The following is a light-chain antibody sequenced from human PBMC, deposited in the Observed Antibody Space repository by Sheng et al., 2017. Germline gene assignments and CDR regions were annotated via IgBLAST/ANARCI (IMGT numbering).Light chain of an antibody. Sequence: NVLTQSPGTLSLSPGDRATVSCRPSQTISGTSLAWFQHKPGQAPRLIIYDAATRANGIPDRFSGSVSGTDFTLTIASLEPEDFALYFCQQYFSSPETFGQGTKVEI. CDR3: QQYFSSPET. CDR1: QTISGTS. V-gene: IGKV3-20*01. CDR2: DAA. J-gene: IGKJ1*01.